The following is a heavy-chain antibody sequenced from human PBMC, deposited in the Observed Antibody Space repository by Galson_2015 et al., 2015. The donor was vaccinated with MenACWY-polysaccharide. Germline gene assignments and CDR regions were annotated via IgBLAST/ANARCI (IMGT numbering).Heavy chain of an antibody. D-gene: IGHD3-10*01. CDR1: GGSITSNNW. Sequence: ETLSLTCAVSGGSITSNNWWSWVRQPPGKGLEWIGEIYHSGSTNYSPSLKSRVTMSVDKSKNQFSLKLNSVTAADTAVYYCARAPRGLWFGEAWGQGTLVTVSS. CDR2: IYHSGST. J-gene: IGHJ5*02. V-gene: IGHV4-4*02. CDR3: ARAPRGLWFGEA.